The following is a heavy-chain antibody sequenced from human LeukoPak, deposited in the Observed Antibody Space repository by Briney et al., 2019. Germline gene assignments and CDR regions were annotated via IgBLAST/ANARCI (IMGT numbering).Heavy chain of an antibody. CDR1: AFTFSSYA. D-gene: IGHD1-26*01. V-gene: IGHV3-30-3*01. CDR3: ARRPIVGATNPFDY. CDR2: IAYDGSNI. Sequence: PGRSLRLSCAASAFTFSSYAMHWVRQAPGKGLEWVAVIAYDGSNIHYADSVKGRFTISRDNSKSTLYLQMNSLRTEDTAVYYCARRPIVGATNPFDYWGQGTLVTVSS. J-gene: IGHJ4*02.